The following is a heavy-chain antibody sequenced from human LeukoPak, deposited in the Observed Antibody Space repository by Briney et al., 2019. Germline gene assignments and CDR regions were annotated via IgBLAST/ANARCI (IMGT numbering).Heavy chain of an antibody. V-gene: IGHV3-23*01. CDR3: AKARRDGYNPYYFDY. D-gene: IGHD5-24*01. Sequence: GGSLRLSCAASEFTLSSYAMRWVRQAPGNGLEWVSAISGSGGSTYYADSMKGRFTISRDISKNTLFLQMNSLRAEDTAVYYCAKARRDGYNPYYFDYWGQGTLVTVSS. J-gene: IGHJ4*02. CDR1: EFTLSSYA. CDR2: ISGSGGST.